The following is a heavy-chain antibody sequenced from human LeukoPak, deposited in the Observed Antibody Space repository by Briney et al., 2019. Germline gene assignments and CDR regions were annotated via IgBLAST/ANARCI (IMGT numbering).Heavy chain of an antibody. CDR1: GGTFSSYA. J-gene: IGHJ6*04. CDR3: ARDSYSSGWYAPPHYYYGMDV. D-gene: IGHD6-19*01. CDR2: IIPIFGTA. Sequence: SVKVSCKASGGTFSSYAISWVRQAPGQGLEWMGGIIPIFGTANYAQKFQGRVTITADKSTSTAYMELSSLRSEDTAVYYCARDSYSSGWYAPPHYYYGMDVWGKGTTVTVSS. V-gene: IGHV1-69*06.